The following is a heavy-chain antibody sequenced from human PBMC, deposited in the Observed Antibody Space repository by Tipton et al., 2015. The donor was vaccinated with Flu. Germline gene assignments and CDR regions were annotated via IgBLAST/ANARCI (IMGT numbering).Heavy chain of an antibody. CDR3: AKHFERGFDI. CDR2: IIHSGYT. D-gene: IGHD3-10*01. V-gene: IGHV4-34*12. CDR1: GGSFSGHY. Sequence: TLSLTCAVFGGSFSGHYWVWIRQPPGKGLEWIGEIIHSGYTKYNPSLKSRVTMSIDTSKNQFSLNLNSVNAADTAMYYCAKHFERGFDIWGQGTMVTVSS. J-gene: IGHJ3*02.